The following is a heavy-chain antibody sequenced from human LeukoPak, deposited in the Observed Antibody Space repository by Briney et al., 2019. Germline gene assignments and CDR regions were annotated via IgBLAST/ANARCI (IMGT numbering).Heavy chain of an antibody. D-gene: IGHD2-8*01. CDR2: ISSSSDDI. Sequence: GALRLSCAASEFTFSTYSMNWVRQTPGKGLEWVSIISSSSDDIHYADSVKGRFTISRDNSKNTLYLQMNSLRAEDTAVYYCAKDPDCTSGICYTFFDYWGQGTLVTVSS. CDR3: AKDPDCTSGICYTFFDY. V-gene: IGHV3-21*04. J-gene: IGHJ4*02. CDR1: EFTFSTYS.